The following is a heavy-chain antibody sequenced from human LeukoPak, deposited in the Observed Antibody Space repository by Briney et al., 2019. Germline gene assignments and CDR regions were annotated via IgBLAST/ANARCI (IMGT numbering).Heavy chain of an antibody. V-gene: IGHV4-59*01. Sequence: SETLSLTCTVSGGSISNYYWNWIRQPPGKGLEWIGYIYYTGNTNYNASPKSRVTISVGTSKNQFSLKLSSVTAADTAVYYCARDRLQLQSWGQGTLVTVSS. J-gene: IGHJ5*02. D-gene: IGHD5-24*01. CDR2: IYYTGNT. CDR3: ARDRLQLQS. CDR1: GGSISNYY.